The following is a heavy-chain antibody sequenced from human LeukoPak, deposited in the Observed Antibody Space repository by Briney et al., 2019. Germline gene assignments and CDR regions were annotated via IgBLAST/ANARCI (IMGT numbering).Heavy chain of an antibody. Sequence: GGSLRLSCAASGLTFSSYWMHWVRQAPGKGLVWVSRVSGDGSNTFYADSVKGRFTISRDNAKNTLYLQMNSLRAEDTAVYYCARELSTGDWGQGTLVTVSS. V-gene: IGHV3-74*01. CDR2: VSGDGSNT. CDR3: ARELSTGD. CDR1: GLTFSSYW. D-gene: IGHD7-27*01. J-gene: IGHJ4*02.